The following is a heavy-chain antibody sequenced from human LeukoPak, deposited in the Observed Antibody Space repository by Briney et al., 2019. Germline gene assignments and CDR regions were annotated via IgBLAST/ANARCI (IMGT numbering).Heavy chain of an antibody. J-gene: IGHJ6*02. CDR3: ARSIEYSSSPTPVVDV. Sequence: GASVKVSCKASGGTFSRCAISWVRQAPGQGLEWMGWISAYNGNTNYAQKLQGRVTMTTDTSTSTAYMELRSLRSDDTAVYYCARSIEYSSSPTPVVDVWGQGTTVTVSS. V-gene: IGHV1-18*01. CDR2: ISAYNGNT. CDR1: GGTFSRCA. D-gene: IGHD6-6*01.